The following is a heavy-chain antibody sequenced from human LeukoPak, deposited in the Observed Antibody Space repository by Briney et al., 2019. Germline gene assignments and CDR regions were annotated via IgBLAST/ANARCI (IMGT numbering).Heavy chain of an antibody. CDR2: IYYSGST. Sequence: SETLSLTCTVSGGSISSSSYYWGWIRQPPGKGLEWIGSIYYSGSTYYNPSLKSRVTISVDTSKNQFSLKLSSVTAADTAVYYCARDSDRRGLPIDYWGQGTLVTVSS. D-gene: IGHD5-18*01. V-gene: IGHV4-39*07. CDR1: GGSISSSSYY. J-gene: IGHJ4*02. CDR3: ARDSDRRGLPIDY.